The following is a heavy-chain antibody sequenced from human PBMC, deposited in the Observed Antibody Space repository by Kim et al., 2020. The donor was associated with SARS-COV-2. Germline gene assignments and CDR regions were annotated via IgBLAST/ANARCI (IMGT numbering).Heavy chain of an antibody. CDR3: ARDRMITFGGVIVSDGMNV. Sequence: GGSLRLSCAASGFTFSSYAMHWVRQAPGKGLEWVAIISYNGSNKYYADSVKGRFTISRDSSKNTLYLQMNSLRAEDTAVYYCARDRMITFGGVIVSDGMNVWGQGNTVTGSS. J-gene: IGHJ6*02. V-gene: IGHV3-30*04. D-gene: IGHD3-16*02. CDR2: ISYNGSNK. CDR1: GFTFSSYA.